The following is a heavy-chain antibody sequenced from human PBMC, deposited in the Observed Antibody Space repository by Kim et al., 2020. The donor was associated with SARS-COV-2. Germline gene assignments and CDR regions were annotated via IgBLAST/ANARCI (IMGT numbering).Heavy chain of an antibody. CDR3: ARETSGLGLDY. D-gene: IGHD1-26*01. CDR1: GFTFSSYA. V-gene: IGHV3-30*04. Sequence: GGSLRLSCAASGFTFSSYAMHWVRQAPGKGLEWVAVISYDGSNKYYADSVKGRFTISRDNSKNTLYLQMTSLRAEDTAVYYCARETSGLGLDYWGQGTLVTPSP. J-gene: IGHJ4*02. CDR2: ISYDGSNK.